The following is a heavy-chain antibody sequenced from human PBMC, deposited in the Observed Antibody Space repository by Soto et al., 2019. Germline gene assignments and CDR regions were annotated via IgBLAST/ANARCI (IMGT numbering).Heavy chain of an antibody. J-gene: IGHJ4*02. CDR1: GYTFLTYG. CDR3: ARSPVWLGELSRNYFDY. V-gene: IGHV1-18*04. CDR2: ISAYNGNT. Sequence: QVQLVQSGAEVKKPGASVNVSCKTSGYTFLTYGISWVRQAPAQGLEWMGWISAYNGNTNYEQKFQGRVTMTTDTATSTAYMELRSLRSDDTAMYYCARSPVWLGELSRNYFDYWGQGTLVTVSS. D-gene: IGHD3-10*01.